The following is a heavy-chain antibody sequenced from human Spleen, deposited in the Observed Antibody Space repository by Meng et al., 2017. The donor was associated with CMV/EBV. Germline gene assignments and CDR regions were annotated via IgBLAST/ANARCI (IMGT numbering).Heavy chain of an antibody. CDR1: GFSISSYT. CDR2: ITPDTTSI. D-gene: IGHD3-3*01. CDR3: ARPGEAIFGVVTPTPSSGMDV. Sequence: GESLKISCTASGFSISSYTMNWVRQAPGKGLELVSSITPDTTSIYYADSVRGRFTISRDNAKNSLYLQMNSLRAEDTAVYYCARPGEAIFGVVTPTPSSGMDVWGQGTTVTVSS. V-gene: IGHV3-21*01. J-gene: IGHJ6*02.